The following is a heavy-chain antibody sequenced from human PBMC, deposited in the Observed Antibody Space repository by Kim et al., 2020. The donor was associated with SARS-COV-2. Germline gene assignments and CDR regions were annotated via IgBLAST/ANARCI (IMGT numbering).Heavy chain of an antibody. Sequence: GGSLRLSCAASGFTFSNAWMSWVRQAPGKGLEWVGRIKSKTDGGTTDYAAPVKGRFTISRDDSKNTLYLQMNSLKTEDTAVYYCTSPLSYYYDSSGYYYKLQNDYWGQGTLVTVSS. CDR3: TSPLSYYYDSSGYYYKLQNDY. CDR2: IKSKTDGGTT. CDR1: GFTFSNAW. V-gene: IGHV3-15*01. J-gene: IGHJ4*02. D-gene: IGHD3-22*01.